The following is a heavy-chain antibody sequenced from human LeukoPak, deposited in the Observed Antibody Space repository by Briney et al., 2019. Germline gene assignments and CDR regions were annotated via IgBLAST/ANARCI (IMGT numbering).Heavy chain of an antibody. CDR1: GFTVSSSF. CDR3: ARLYYYVSGTYSRYFDY. D-gene: IGHD3-10*01. J-gene: IGHJ4*02. CDR2: IYSGGTT. Sequence: PGGSLRLSCAASGFTVSSSFMTWVRQAAGKGLEWVSIIYSGGTTHYADSVQGRFTISRDNSKNTLYLQMNSLRAEDTAIYYCARLYYYVSGTYSRYFDYWGQGTLVTVSS. V-gene: IGHV3-53*01.